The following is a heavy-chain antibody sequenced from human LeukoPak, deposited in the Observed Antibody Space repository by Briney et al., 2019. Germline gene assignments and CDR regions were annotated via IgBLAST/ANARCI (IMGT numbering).Heavy chain of an antibody. Sequence: GGSLRLSCAASGFTFSSYGMHWVRQAPGKGLEYVSGISSNGGSSFYADSVKGRFTISRDNAKNSLYLQMNSLRAEDTAVYYCARVKQQGFDYWGQGTLVTVSS. CDR3: ARVKQQGFDY. D-gene: IGHD6-13*01. CDR1: GFTFSSYG. J-gene: IGHJ4*02. CDR2: ISSNGGSS. V-gene: IGHV3-64*04.